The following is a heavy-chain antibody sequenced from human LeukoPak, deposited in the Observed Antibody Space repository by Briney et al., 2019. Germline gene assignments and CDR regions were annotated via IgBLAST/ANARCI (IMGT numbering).Heavy chain of an antibody. CDR1: GYTFTTYA. D-gene: IGHD6-13*01. V-gene: IGHV1-3*01. CDR2: TNVGNGNT. CDR3: ARGLGYGVFDP. J-gene: IGHJ5*02. Sequence: ASVKVSCKASGYTFTTYALTWVRQAPGQRLEWMGWTNVGNGNTKSSQKFQGRVTITRDMSASTAYMELSSLRSEDTAVYYCARGLGYGVFDPWGQGTLVTVSS.